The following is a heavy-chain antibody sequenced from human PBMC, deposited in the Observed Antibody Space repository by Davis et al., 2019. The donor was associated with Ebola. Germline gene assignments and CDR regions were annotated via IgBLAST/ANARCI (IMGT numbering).Heavy chain of an antibody. J-gene: IGHJ4*02. D-gene: IGHD7-27*01. V-gene: IGHV4-61*05. CDR2: IYYSGST. Sequence: SETLSLTCTVSGGSISSSSYYWSWIRQPPGKGLEWIGYIYYSGSTNYNPSLKSRVTISVDTSKNQFSLKLSSVTAADTAVYYCARQGELGGLFDYWGQGTLVTVSS. CDR3: ARQGELGGLFDY. CDR1: GGSISSSSYY.